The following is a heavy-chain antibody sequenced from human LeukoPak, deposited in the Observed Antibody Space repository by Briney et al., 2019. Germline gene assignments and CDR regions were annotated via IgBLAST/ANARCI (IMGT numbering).Heavy chain of an antibody. J-gene: IGHJ4*02. CDR3: ARGVGREMATCEFDY. CDR2: IYYSGST. V-gene: IGHV4-59*01. Sequence: SETLSLTCTVSGGSISSYYWSWIRQPPGKGLEWIGYIYYSGSTNYNPSLKSRVTISVDTSKNQFSLKLSSVTAADTAVYYCARGVGREMATCEFDYWGQGTLVTVSS. CDR1: GGSISSYY. D-gene: IGHD5-24*01.